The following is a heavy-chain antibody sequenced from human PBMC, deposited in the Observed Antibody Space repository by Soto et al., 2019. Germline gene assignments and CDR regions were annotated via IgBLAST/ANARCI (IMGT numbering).Heavy chain of an antibody. CDR2: IYWDDDK. CDR3: XXXXXXXXXXXXXXXXXX. J-gene: IGHJ4*02. V-gene: IGHV2-5*02. Sequence: QITLKESGPTLVKPTQTLTLTCTFSGFSLSTSGVGVGWIRQPPGKALEWLALIYWDDDKRYSPSLKSRLTITKDTSKXXVVXXXXXXXXXXXXXXXXXXXXXXXXXXXXXXXXXXWGQGTLVTVSS. CDR1: GFSLSTSGVG.